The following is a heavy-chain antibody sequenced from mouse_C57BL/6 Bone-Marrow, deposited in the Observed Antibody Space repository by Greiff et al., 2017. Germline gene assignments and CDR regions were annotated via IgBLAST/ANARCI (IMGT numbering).Heavy chain of an antibody. J-gene: IGHJ2*01. Sequence: QVQLQQPGAELVKPGASVKLSCKASGYTFTSYWTQWVKQRPGQGLEWIGEIDPSDSYTNYNQKFKGKATLTVDTSSSTAYMQLSSLTSEDSAVYYCAREGAWTTVVFDYWGQGTTLTVSS. CDR2: IDPSDSYT. V-gene: IGHV1-50*01. D-gene: IGHD1-1*01. CDR1: GYTFTSYW. CDR3: AREGAWTTVVFDY.